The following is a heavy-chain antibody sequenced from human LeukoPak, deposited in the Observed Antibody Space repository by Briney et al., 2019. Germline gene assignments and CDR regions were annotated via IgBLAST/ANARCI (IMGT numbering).Heavy chain of an antibody. CDR1: GSTFTSYA. CDR3: ARDLYYYDSSGRSFLAFSGIDY. D-gene: IGHD3-22*01. V-gene: IGHV1-3*01. Sequence: GASVKVSCKASGSTFTSYAMHWVRQAPGQRLEWMGWINAGNGNTKYSQKFQGRVTFTRDTSASIAYMELRSLRSDDTAVYYCARDLYYYDSSGRSFLAFSGIDYWGQGTLVTVSS. CDR2: INAGNGNT. J-gene: IGHJ4*02.